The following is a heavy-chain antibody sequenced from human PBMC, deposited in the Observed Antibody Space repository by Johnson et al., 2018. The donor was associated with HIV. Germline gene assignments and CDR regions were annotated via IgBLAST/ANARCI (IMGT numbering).Heavy chain of an antibody. Sequence: QVQLVESGGGVVQPGRSLRLSCAAFGITFSRYGMHWVRQAPGMGLEWVIVISYDGSNKYYADSVKGRFTISRDNSKNSLYLQMNSLRTEDTALYYCAKGGTVTTDAFDIWGQGTMVTVSS. V-gene: IGHV3-30*18. D-gene: IGHD4-17*01. CDR3: AKGGTVTTDAFDI. CDR2: ISYDGSNK. CDR1: GITFSRYG. J-gene: IGHJ3*02.